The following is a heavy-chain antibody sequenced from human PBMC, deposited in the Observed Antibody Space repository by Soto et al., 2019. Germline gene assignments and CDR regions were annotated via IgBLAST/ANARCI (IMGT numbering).Heavy chain of an antibody. V-gene: IGHV4-39*01. Sequence: LSLTCTVSGGSINSRSYYWGWIRQPPGKGLDWIGNIYYSGTTYYYPSLKSRVTISVDTSKNQFSLKLSSVTAADTAVYFCARAPIPPALPYTYFDYWGRGSLGTAPQ. CDR3: ARAPIPPALPYTYFDY. CDR1: GGSINSRSYY. CDR2: IYYSGTT. D-gene: IGHD2-2*01. J-gene: IGHJ4*02.